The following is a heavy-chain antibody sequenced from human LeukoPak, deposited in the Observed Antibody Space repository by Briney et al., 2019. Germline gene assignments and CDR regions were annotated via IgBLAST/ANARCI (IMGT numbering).Heavy chain of an antibody. CDR1: VFTFDDYA. Sequence: GGSLRLFCRASVFTFDDYAMHCVRQAPGKGLEWVSDISWNSGSIGYADSVKGRVTISRDNAKNSLYLQMNSLRAEDTDLYYCAKAGWTVTPKAYYFDYWGQGTMVTVSS. J-gene: IGHJ4*02. CDR3: AKAGWTVTPKAYYFDY. CDR2: ISWNSGSI. V-gene: IGHV3-9*01. D-gene: IGHD4-17*01.